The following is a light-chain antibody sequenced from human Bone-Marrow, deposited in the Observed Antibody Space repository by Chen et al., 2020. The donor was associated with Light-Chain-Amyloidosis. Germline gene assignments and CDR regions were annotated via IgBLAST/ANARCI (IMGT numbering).Light chain of an antibody. J-gene: IGKJ4*01. CDR2: GAS. CDR3: QQYGSSPGLT. V-gene: IGKV3-20*01. Sequence: EIVFTQSPGPLSSTPGKRATLSCRASQSVSSSCLAWYQQKPGRAPRLLIYGASSRATGIPDRFSGSGSGTDFTLTISRLEPEDFAVYYCQQYGSSPGLTFGGGTKVEIK. CDR1: QSVSSSC.